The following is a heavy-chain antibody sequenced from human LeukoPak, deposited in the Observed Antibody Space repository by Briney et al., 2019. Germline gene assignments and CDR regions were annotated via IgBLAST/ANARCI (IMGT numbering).Heavy chain of an antibody. CDR3: ARAGYTISSYRFDY. V-gene: IGHV4-4*07. CDR1: GGSISSYW. D-gene: IGHD3-16*02. Sequence: PSETLSLTCSVSGGSISSYWWSWIRQPAGKGLEFIGRIYTTGRTNYNPSLKSRVSMSVDTSKNKFSLELRSVTAADTAVHFCARAGYTISSYRFDYWGQGALVTVSS. J-gene: IGHJ4*02. CDR2: IYTTGRT.